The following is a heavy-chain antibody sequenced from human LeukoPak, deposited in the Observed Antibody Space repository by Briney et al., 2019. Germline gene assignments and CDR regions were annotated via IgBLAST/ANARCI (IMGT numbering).Heavy chain of an antibody. CDR1: GFTVSSNY. V-gene: IGHV3-53*01. CDR2: IYSGGST. Sequence: GGSLRPSCAASGFTVSSNYMSWVRQAPGKGLEWVSIIYSGGSTFYADSVKGRFTISRDNSKNTLYLQMNSLRAEDTAVYYCARGGSYLSAFDIWGQGTMVTVSS. CDR3: ARGGSYLSAFDI. J-gene: IGHJ3*02. D-gene: IGHD1-26*01.